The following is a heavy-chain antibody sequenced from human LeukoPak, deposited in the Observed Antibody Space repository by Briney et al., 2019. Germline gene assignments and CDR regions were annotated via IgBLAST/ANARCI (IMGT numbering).Heavy chain of an antibody. D-gene: IGHD6-13*01. V-gene: IGHV4-59*11. J-gene: IGHJ5*02. CDR1: GDSFSSHY. CDR3: ARARYSSSWYWFDP. CDR2: IYYSGST. Sequence: PSETLSLTCAVSGDSFSSHYWTWIRQPPGKGLEWIGYIYYSGSTNYNPSLKSRVTISVDTSKNQFSLKLSSVTAADTAVYYCARARYSSSWYWFDPWGQGTLVTVSS.